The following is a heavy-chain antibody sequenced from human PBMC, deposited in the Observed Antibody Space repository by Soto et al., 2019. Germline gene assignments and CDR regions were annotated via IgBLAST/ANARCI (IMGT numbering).Heavy chain of an antibody. D-gene: IGHD6-13*01. CDR1: GSTFSNYA. CDR2: ISYDGSNK. Sequence: PGGSLRLSCAASGSTFSNYALHWVRQAPGKGLEWVAVISYDGSNKYYADSAKGRFTISRDNSKNTLYLQMNSLRPEDTALYYCATDYSRGAGYWGQGTRVTVSS. V-gene: IGHV3-30-3*01. J-gene: IGHJ4*02. CDR3: ATDYSRGAGY.